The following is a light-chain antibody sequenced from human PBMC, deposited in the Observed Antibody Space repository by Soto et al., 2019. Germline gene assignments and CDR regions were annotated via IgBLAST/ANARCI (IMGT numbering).Light chain of an antibody. CDR3: AAWDDSLNAVV. Sequence: QPVLTQPPSVSGTPGQKVSISCSGSASNLGGNPVNWYQHLPGAAPKLLIYTNHQRPSGVPDRFSGSKSGTSASLAISGLRSEDEDDFYCAAWDDSLNAVVFGGGTKLTVL. CDR2: TNH. J-gene: IGLJ2*01. CDR1: ASNLGGNP. V-gene: IGLV1-44*01.